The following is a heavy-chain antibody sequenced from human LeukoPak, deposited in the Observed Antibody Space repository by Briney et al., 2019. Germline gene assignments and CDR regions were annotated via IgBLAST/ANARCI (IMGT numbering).Heavy chain of an antibody. V-gene: IGHV4-34*01. D-gene: IGHD1/OR15-1a*01. Sequence: SETLSLTCNVSGTSFTHYYWSWIRQTPEKGLEWIGQINHSGDTSYNPSLRSRITLSVDRSKNQFSLKVTSVTAADTGVYYCARGPGTVGLSPWGQGNLVTVSS. J-gene: IGHJ5*02. CDR1: GTSFTHYY. CDR2: INHSGDT. CDR3: ARGPGTVGLSP.